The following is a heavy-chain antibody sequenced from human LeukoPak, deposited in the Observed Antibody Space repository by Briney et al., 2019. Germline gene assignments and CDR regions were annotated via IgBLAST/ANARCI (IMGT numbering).Heavy chain of an antibody. CDR2: IYTTGST. V-gene: IGHV4-4*07. Sequence: SETLSLTCSVPGVSISYYYWTWIRQPAGKGLEWIGRIYTTGSTNYNPSLKSRVTMSVDTSKNQFSLKLSSVAAADTAVYYCARQLAAAGTAGFDYWGQGTLVTVSS. D-gene: IGHD6-13*01. J-gene: IGHJ4*02. CDR1: GVSISYYY. CDR3: ARQLAAAGTAGFDY.